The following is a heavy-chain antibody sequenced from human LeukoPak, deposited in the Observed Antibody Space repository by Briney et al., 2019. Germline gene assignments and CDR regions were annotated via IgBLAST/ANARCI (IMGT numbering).Heavy chain of an antibody. J-gene: IGHJ4*02. Sequence: SETLSLTCTVSGGSISSGEYYWSWIRQPAGKGLEWIGRIYTSGSTNYNPSLKSRVTISVDTSKNQFSLKLSSVTAADTAVYYCAREFGIVGSWGYFDYWGQGTLVTVSS. V-gene: IGHV4-61*02. CDR2: IYTSGST. D-gene: IGHD1-26*01. CDR3: AREFGIVGSWGYFDY. CDR1: GGSISSGEYY.